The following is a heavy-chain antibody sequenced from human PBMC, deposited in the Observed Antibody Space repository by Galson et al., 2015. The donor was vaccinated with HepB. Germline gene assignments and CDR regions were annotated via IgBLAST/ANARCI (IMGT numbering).Heavy chain of an antibody. Sequence: SVKVSCKASGYTFTSYGISWVRQAPGQGLEWMGWISAYNGNTNYAQKLQGRVTMTTDTSTSTAYMELRSLRSDDTAVYYCARDYNYHKSPEVIRYQLPRKDAFAIWGQGTMVTVSS. D-gene: IGHD2-2*01. CDR2: ISAYNGNT. V-gene: IGHV1-18*01. J-gene: IGHJ3*02. CDR1: GYTFTSYG. CDR3: ARDYNYHKSPEVIRYQLPRKDAFAI.